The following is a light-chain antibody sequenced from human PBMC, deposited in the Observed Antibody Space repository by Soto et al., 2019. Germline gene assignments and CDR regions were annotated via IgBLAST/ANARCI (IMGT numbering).Light chain of an antibody. Sequence: DIQMTQSPATLSVSVGDRVTITCRASQSISNCLDWYQQRPGQAPKLLIYTASTLQTGVPSRFSGSGSGTEFTLTISSLQPDDVATYYCQKYNSSPEAFGQGTKVDIK. CDR2: TAS. CDR1: QSISNC. V-gene: IGKV1-5*03. J-gene: IGKJ1*01. CDR3: QKYNSSPEA.